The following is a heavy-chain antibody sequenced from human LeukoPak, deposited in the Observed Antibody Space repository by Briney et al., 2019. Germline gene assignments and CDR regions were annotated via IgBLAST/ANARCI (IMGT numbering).Heavy chain of an antibody. Sequence: SETLSLTCTVSGGSISSYYWSWIRQPAGKGLEWIGRIYTSGSTNYNPSLKSRVTMSVDTSKNQFSLKLSSVTAADTAVYYCARPQTSVLLFPFDIWGQGTMVTVSS. J-gene: IGHJ3*02. CDR1: GGSISSYY. D-gene: IGHD3-10*01. CDR2: IYTSGST. CDR3: ARPQTSVLLFPFDI. V-gene: IGHV4-4*07.